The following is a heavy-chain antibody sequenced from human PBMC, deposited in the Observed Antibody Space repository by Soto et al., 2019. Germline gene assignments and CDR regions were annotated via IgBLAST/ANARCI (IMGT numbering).Heavy chain of an antibody. CDR3: ARWGSYYYDSSGYAHPFSPTDY. CDR2: IYHSGST. CDR1: GGSISSSNW. Sequence: SETLSLTCAVSGGSISSSNWWSWVRQPPGKGLEWIGEIYHSGSTNYNPSLKSRVTISVDKSKNQFSLKLSSVTAADTAVYYCARWGSYYYDSSGYAHPFSPTDYWGQGTLVTVSS. V-gene: IGHV4-4*02. J-gene: IGHJ4*02. D-gene: IGHD3-22*01.